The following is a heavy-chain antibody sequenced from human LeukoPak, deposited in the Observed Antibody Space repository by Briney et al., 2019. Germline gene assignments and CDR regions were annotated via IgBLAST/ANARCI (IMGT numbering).Heavy chain of an antibody. CDR3: ARVGNRLVTVFAWFDP. CDR2: IYYSGST. V-gene: IGHV4-39*07. D-gene: IGHD1-14*01. J-gene: IGHJ5*02. Sequence: SETLSLTCTVSGGSIGSGTYYWGWIRQSPGKGLEWIGSIYYSGSTNYNPSLKSRVTISVDTSKNQFSLKLSSVTAADTAVYYCARVGNRLVTVFAWFDPWGQGTLVTVSS. CDR1: GGSIGSGTYY.